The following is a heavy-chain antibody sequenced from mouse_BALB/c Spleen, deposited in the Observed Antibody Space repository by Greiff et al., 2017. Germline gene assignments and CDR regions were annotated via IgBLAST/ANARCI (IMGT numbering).Heavy chain of an antibody. CDR3: ARKALNPDY. V-gene: IGHV1-55*01. CDR2: IYPGSGST. Sequence: QVQLQQPGAELVKPGTSVKLSCKASGYNFTSYWINWVKLRPGQGLEWIGDIYPGSGSTNYNEKFKSKATLTVDTSSSTAYMQLSSLASEDSALYYCARKALNPDYWGQGTTLTVSS. CDR1: GYNFTSYW. J-gene: IGHJ2*01.